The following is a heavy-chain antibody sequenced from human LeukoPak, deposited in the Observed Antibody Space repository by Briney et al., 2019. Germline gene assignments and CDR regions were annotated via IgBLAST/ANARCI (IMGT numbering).Heavy chain of an antibody. CDR3: ARVHGGNSFRWYFDL. Sequence: SQTLSLTCAVSGGSISSGGYSWSWIRQPPGKGLEWIGYTYHSGSTYYNPSLKSRVTISVDRSKNQFSLKLSSVTAADTAVYYCARVHGGNSFRWYFDLWGRGTLVTVSS. V-gene: IGHV4-30-2*01. D-gene: IGHD2-21*02. CDR1: GGSISSGGYS. CDR2: TYHSGST. J-gene: IGHJ2*01.